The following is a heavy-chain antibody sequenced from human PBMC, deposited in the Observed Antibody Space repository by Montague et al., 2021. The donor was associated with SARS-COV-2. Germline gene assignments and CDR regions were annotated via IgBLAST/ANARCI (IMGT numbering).Heavy chain of an antibody. CDR2: IYSGGSST. CDR3: AKDLEEFITIFGVVTKSPLGMDV. J-gene: IGHJ6*02. CDR1: GFTFSSYA. D-gene: IGHD3-3*01. Sequence: SLRLSCAASGFTFSSYAMSWVRQAPGKGLEWVSVIYSGGSSTYYADSAXGRFTISRDNSKNTLYLQMNSLRAEDTAVYYCAKDLEEFITIFGVVTKSPLGMDVWGQGTTVTVSS. V-gene: IGHV3-23*03.